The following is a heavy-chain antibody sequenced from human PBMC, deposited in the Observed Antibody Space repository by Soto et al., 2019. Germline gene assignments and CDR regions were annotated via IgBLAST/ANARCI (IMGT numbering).Heavy chain of an antibody. CDR3: VRDRGGSYWLDP. J-gene: IGHJ5*02. Sequence: LRLSCAASGFIVSNNYMSWVRQAPGKGLEWVSILYSGGTTYYADSVKGRFTFSRDNSENTVFLQMNNLRVEDTAVYYCVRDRGGSYWLDPWGQGTLVTVSS. CDR1: GFIVSNNY. CDR2: LYSGGTT. D-gene: IGHD2-15*01. V-gene: IGHV3-53*01.